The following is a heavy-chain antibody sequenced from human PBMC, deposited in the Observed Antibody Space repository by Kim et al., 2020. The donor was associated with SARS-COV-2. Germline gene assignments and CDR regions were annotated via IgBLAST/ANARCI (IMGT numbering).Heavy chain of an antibody. CDR1: GFTFSSYD. V-gene: IGHV3-30*18. J-gene: IGHJ4*01. CDR2: ISYDGSNK. CDR3: AKLLLDTYFYGICVDY. D-gene: IGHD3-10*01. Sequence: GGSLRLSCAASGFTFSSYDMHWVRQAPGKGLEWVAVISYDGSNKYYADSVKGRFTISRDNSKNTLYLQMNSLRAEDTAVYYCAKLLLDTYFYGICVDYWG.